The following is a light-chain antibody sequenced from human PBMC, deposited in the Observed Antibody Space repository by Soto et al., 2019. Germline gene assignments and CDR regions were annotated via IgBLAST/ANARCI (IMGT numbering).Light chain of an antibody. Sequence: QSALTQPPSASGSPGQSVTISCTGTSSDVGRYNFVSWYQQHPGKAPKLMIYEVTTRPSGVPDRFSGSKSDNTASLTVSGLQAEDEADYYCSSYAGSNNFGVLFCGGTDVTVL. CDR2: EVT. CDR1: SSDVGRYNF. CDR3: SSYAGSNNFGVL. V-gene: IGLV2-8*01. J-gene: IGLJ2*01.